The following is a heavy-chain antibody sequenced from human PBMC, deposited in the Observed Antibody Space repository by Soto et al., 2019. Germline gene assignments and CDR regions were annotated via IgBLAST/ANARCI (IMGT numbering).Heavy chain of an antibody. Sequence: GASVKVSCKASGYTFTGYYMHWVRQAPGQGLEWMGWINPNSGGTNYAQKFQGWVTMTRDTSISTAYMELSRLRSDDTAVYYCAREHVVVPAAITPTRYRGWFDPWGQGTLVTVSS. D-gene: IGHD2-2*01. J-gene: IGHJ5*02. CDR2: INPNSGGT. CDR3: AREHVVVPAAITPTRYRGWFDP. V-gene: IGHV1-2*04. CDR1: GYTFTGYY.